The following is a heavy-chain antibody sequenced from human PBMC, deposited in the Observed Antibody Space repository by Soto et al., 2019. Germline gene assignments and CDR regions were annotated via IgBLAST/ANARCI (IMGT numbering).Heavy chain of an antibody. CDR3: ARGVGSSPPRY. J-gene: IGHJ4*02. Sequence: SETLSLTCTISGGSISAYYWSWIRQPPGQALEWIGYIYDSGSPYYNPSLRSRVIISADTSKNQISLKLTSATAADTAVYYCARGVGSSPPRYWGRGTLVTVSS. CDR2: IYDSGSP. CDR1: GGSISAYY. D-gene: IGHD1-26*01. V-gene: IGHV4-59*01.